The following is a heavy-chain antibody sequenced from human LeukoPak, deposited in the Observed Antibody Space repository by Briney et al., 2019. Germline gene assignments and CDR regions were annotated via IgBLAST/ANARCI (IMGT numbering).Heavy chain of an antibody. D-gene: IGHD1-14*01. V-gene: IGHV4-59*08. J-gene: IGHJ6*03. CDR2: IYDSGST. Sequence: SETLSLTCTVSGGSISSYYWSWIRQPPGKGLEWIGYIYDSGSTNYNPCLKSRVTISVDTSKNQFSLKLSSVTAADPAVYYCARWSGSVTARNYYYYMDVCGEGTTVTVSS. CDR1: GGSISSYY. CDR3: ARWSGSVTARNYYYYMDV.